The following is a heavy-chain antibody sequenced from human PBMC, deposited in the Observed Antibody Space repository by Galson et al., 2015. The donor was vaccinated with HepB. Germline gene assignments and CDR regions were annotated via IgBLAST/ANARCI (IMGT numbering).Heavy chain of an antibody. Sequence: SVKVSCKASGGTFSSYAISWVRQAPGQGLEWMGGIIPIFGTANYAQKFQGRVTITADESTSTAYVEQSSLRSEDTAVYYCARGPMGEPGGVRFDYWGQGTLVTVSS. CDR2: IIPIFGTA. V-gene: IGHV1-69*13. CDR1: GGTFSSYA. D-gene: IGHD3-16*01. CDR3: ARGPMGEPGGVRFDY. J-gene: IGHJ4*02.